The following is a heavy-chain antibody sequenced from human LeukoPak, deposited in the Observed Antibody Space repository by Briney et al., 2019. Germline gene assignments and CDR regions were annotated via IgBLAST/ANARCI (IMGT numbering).Heavy chain of an antibody. CDR2: ISYDGSNK. CDR1: GFTFSSYA. Sequence: GSLRLSCAASGFTFSSYAMHWVRQAPGKGLEWVAVISYDGSNKYYADSVKGRFTISRDNSKNTLYLQMNSLRAEDTAVYYCARDWYHAIDYWGQGTLVTVSS. CDR3: ARDWYHAIDY. V-gene: IGHV3-30*04. D-gene: IGHD2-2*01. J-gene: IGHJ4*02.